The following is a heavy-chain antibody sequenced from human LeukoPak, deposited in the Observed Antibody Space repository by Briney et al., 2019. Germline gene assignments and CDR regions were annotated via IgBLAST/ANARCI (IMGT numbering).Heavy chain of an antibody. J-gene: IGHJ6*03. D-gene: IGHD1-26*01. V-gene: IGHV3-21*01. CDR2: ITSSGAYI. CDR1: GFNVSRNY. CDR3: ARDPYSGNYGNYYYYYMDV. Sequence: GGSLRLFCAVSGFNVSRNYMNWVRQAPGKALEWVSSITSSGAYIFYADSVKGRFTISRDNAKDSLYLQMNSLGPEDTAVYYCARDPYSGNYGNYYYYYMDVWGKGTTVTISS.